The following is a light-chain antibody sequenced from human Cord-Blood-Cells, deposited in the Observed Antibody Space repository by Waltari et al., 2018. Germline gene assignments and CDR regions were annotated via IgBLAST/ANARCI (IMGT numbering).Light chain of an antibody. V-gene: IGKV3-20*01. Sequence: EIVLTQSPGTLSFSPGERAPLSCRASQSVSSSDLAWYQQKPGQAPRLLIYGESSRATGIPDRFSGSGSGTDFTLTISRLEPEDFAVYYCQQYGSSPTFGGGTKVEIK. CDR3: QQYGSSPT. CDR1: QSVSSSD. J-gene: IGKJ4*01. CDR2: GES.